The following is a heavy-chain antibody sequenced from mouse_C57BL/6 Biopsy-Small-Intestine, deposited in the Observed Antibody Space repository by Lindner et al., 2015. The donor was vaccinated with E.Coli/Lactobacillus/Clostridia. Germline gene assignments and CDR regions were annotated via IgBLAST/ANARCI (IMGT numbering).Heavy chain of an antibody. CDR1: GFTFSDYY. V-gene: IGHV5-12*01. CDR3: ASSSGYERYWYFDV. Sequence: VQLQESGGGLVQPGGSLKLSCAASGFTFSDYYMYWVRQTPEKRLEWVAYISNGGGSTYYPDTVKGRFTISRDNAKNTLYLQMTGLRSEDTAMYYCASSSGYERYWYFDVWGTGTTVTVSS. J-gene: IGHJ1*03. D-gene: IGHD2-2*01. CDR2: ISNGGGST.